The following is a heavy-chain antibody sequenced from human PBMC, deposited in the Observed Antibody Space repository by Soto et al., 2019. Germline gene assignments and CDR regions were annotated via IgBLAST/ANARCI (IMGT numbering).Heavy chain of an antibody. CDR3: ARSNDVPYYYYGMDV. D-gene: IGHD1-1*01. Sequence: GASVKVSCKASGGTFSSYTISWVRQAPGQGLEWMGRIIPILGIANYAQKFQGRVTITADKSTSTAYMELSSLRSEDTAVYYCARSNDVPYYYYGMDVWGQGTTVTVSS. V-gene: IGHV1-69*02. CDR2: IIPILGIA. CDR1: GGTFSSYT. J-gene: IGHJ6*02.